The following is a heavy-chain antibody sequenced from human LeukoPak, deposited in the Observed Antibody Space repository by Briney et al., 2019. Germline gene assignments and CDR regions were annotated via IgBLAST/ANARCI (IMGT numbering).Heavy chain of an antibody. J-gene: IGHJ4*02. Sequence: PGGSLRLSCADSEISFSSYWMNWVRQAPGKGLEWVSSISSSSSYIYYADSVKGRFTISRDNAKNSLYLQMNSLRAEDTAVYYCAKGTSYYDSSGYYPPDYWGQGTLVTVSP. CDR1: EISFSSYW. V-gene: IGHV3-21*01. CDR2: ISSSSSYI. CDR3: AKGTSYYDSSGYYPPDY. D-gene: IGHD3-22*01.